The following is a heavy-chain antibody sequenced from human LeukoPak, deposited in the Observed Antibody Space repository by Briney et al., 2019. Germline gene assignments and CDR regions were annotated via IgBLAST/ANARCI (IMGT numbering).Heavy chain of an antibody. V-gene: IGHV3-7*01. Sequence: GGSLRLSCAASGFTFSSYWMSWVRQAPGKGLEWVANIKQDGSEKYYVDSVKGRFTISRDNAKNSLYLQMNSLRAEDTAVYYCARKPVLRYFARGARDAFDIWGQGTMVTVSS. CDR3: ARKPVLRYFARGARDAFDI. J-gene: IGHJ3*02. CDR1: GFTFSSYW. CDR2: IKQDGSEK. D-gene: IGHD3-9*01.